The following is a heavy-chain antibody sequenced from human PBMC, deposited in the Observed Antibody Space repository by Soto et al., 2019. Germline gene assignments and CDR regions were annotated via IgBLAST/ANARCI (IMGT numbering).Heavy chain of an antibody. CDR2: ISAYNGNT. D-gene: IGHD6-19*01. CDR3: ARIVAVAGTGEYFQH. CDR1: GYTFTSYG. J-gene: IGHJ1*01. Sequence: VKASCKASGYTFTSYGISWVRQAPGQGLKWMGWISAYNGNTNYAQKLQGRVTMTTDTSTSTAYMELRSLRSDDTAVYYCARIVAVAGTGEYFQHWGQGTLVTVSS. V-gene: IGHV1-18*01.